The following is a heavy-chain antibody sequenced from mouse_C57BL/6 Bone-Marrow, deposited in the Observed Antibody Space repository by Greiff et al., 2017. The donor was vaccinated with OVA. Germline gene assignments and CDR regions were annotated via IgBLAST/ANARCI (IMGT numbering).Heavy chain of an antibody. D-gene: IGHD2-12*01. V-gene: IGHV5-17*01. CDR3: ARAIVYDVAWFAY. J-gene: IGHJ3*01. Sequence: DVKLVESGGGLVKPGGSLKLSCAASGFTFSDYGMHWVSQAPEKGLEWVAYISSGSSTIYYADTVKGRFTISRDNAKNTLFQQMTSLSSEVTAMYYCARAIVYDVAWFAYWGQGTLVTVSA. CDR1: GFTFSDYG. CDR2: ISSGSSTI.